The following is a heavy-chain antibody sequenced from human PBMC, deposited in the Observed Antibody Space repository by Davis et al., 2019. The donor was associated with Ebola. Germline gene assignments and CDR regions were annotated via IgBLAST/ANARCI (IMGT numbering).Heavy chain of an antibody. D-gene: IGHD3-22*01. V-gene: IGHV1-8*02. CDR2: MNPNSGNT. CDR1: GYTFSNYG. Sequence: AASVKVSCKASGYTFSNYGINWVRQATGQGLEWMGWMNPNSGNTGYARKFQDRVTMTRDTSMNTAYMELSSLRSEDTAVYYCARRRWSSSGCIFSWGQGTMVTVSS. J-gene: IGHJ3*01. CDR3: ARRRWSSSGCIFS.